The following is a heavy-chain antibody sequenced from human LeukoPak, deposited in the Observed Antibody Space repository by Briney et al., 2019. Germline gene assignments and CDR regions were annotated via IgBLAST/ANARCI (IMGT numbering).Heavy chain of an antibody. Sequence: ASVKVSCKASGYTFTSYYMHWVRQAPGQGLEWMGIINPSGGSTSYAQKFQGRVTMTRDMSTSTVYMELSSLRSEDTAVYYCARARYEFWSGYYYYYYMDVWGKGTTVTVSS. D-gene: IGHD3-3*01. V-gene: IGHV1-46*01. CDR3: ARARYEFWSGYYYYYYMDV. J-gene: IGHJ6*03. CDR2: INPSGGST. CDR1: GYTFTSYY.